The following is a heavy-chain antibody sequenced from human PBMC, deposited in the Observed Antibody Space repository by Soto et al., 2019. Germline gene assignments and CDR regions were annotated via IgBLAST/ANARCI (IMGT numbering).Heavy chain of an antibody. V-gene: IGHV1-69*13. Sequence: GASVKVSCKASGGTFSSYAISWVRQAPGQGLEWMGGIIPIFGTANYAQKFQGRVTITADESTSTAYMELSSLRSEDTAVYYCARDHSAALKYSSSSPCYYYGMDVWGQGPTVTVSS. J-gene: IGHJ6*02. CDR2: IIPIFGTA. CDR1: GGTFSSYA. D-gene: IGHD6-6*01. CDR3: ARDHSAALKYSSSSPCYYYGMDV.